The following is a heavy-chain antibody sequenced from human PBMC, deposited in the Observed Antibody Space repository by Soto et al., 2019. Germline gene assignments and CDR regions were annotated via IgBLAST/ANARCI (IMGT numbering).Heavy chain of an antibody. J-gene: IGHJ4*02. D-gene: IGHD4-17*01. V-gene: IGHV3-33*01. CDR1: GFTFSSYG. CDR3: ARDRGDYAPDY. Sequence: QVQLVESGGGVVQPGRSLRLSCAASGFTFSSYGMQWVRQAPGKGLEWVAVIWYDGSNKYYADSVKGRFTISRDNSKNTLYLQMNSMRAEDTAVYYCARDRGDYAPDYWGQGTLVTVSS. CDR2: IWYDGSNK.